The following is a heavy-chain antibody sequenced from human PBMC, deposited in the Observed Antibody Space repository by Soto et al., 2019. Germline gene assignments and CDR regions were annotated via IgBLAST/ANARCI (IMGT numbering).Heavy chain of an antibody. V-gene: IGHV1-8*02. CDR2: MNPNSGNT. Sequence: ASVKVSCKASGYTFTSYDINWVRQATGQGLEWMGWMNPNSGNTGYAQKFQGRVTMTRNTSISTAYMELSSLRSEDTAVYYCAGGSHSQPAGDAFDIWGQGTMVTVSS. J-gene: IGHJ3*02. D-gene: IGHD2-2*01. CDR3: AGGSHSQPAGDAFDI. CDR1: GYTFTSYD.